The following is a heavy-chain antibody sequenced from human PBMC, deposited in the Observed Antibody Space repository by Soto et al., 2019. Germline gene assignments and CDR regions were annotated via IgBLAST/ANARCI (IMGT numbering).Heavy chain of an antibody. Sequence: QVQLQESGPGLVKPSETLSLTCTVSGGSISSYYWSWIRQPPGKGLEWIGYIYYSGSTNYNPSLKSRVTISVDTSKNQFSLKLSSVTAADTAVYYCARGWSEYFQHWGQGTLVTVSS. CDR1: GGSISSYY. J-gene: IGHJ1*01. CDR2: IYYSGST. CDR3: ARGWSEYFQH. D-gene: IGHD2-15*01. V-gene: IGHV4-59*01.